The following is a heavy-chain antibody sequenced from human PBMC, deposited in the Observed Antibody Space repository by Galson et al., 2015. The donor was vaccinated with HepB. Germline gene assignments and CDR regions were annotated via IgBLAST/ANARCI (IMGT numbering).Heavy chain of an antibody. Sequence: SVKVSCKASGYTFSNYGISWVRQAPGQGLEWMGWISVYTGNTRYAKKFQGRVTLTTDTSTSTVYMELRTLRSDDTAMYYCARDSAELSTVTSPSTSFDFWGQGTLVTVSS. J-gene: IGHJ4*02. V-gene: IGHV1-18*01. CDR3: ARDSAELSTVTSPSTSFDF. CDR2: ISVYTGNT. D-gene: IGHD4-17*01. CDR1: GYTFSNYG.